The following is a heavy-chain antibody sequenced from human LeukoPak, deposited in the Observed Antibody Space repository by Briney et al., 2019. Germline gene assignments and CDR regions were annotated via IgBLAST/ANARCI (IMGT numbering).Heavy chain of an antibody. V-gene: IGHV3-74*01. D-gene: IGHD3-3*01. CDR2: INTDGRST. J-gene: IGHJ4*02. Sequence: PGGSLRLSCAASGFTFSSYWMHWVRQAPGKGLVWVSRINTDGRSTSYADSVKGRFTISRDNAKNTLYLQMNSLRAEDTAVYYCARRGYDFWSGWFDYWGQGTLVTVSS. CDR1: GFTFSSYW. CDR3: ARRGYDFWSGWFDY.